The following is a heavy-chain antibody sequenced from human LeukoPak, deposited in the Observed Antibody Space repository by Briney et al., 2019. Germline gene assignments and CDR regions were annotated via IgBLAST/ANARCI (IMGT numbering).Heavy chain of an antibody. J-gene: IGHJ4*02. Sequence: GGSLRLSCAASGFTFNYAWMNWVRQAPGKGLEWVSNIASSGTIKYYADSVKGRFSISRDNAKSSLYLQMNSLRVEDTAVYYCALLAVASDFDYWGQGALVTVSS. D-gene: IGHD6-19*01. CDR2: IASSGTIK. V-gene: IGHV3-48*04. CDR1: GFTFNYAW. CDR3: ALLAVASDFDY.